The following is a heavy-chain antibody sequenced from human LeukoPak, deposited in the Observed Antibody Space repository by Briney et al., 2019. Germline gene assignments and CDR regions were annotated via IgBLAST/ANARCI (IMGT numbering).Heavy chain of an antibody. D-gene: IGHD6-19*01. CDR2: IYHIGRT. CDR1: GGSLSGYY. CDR3: TRGGIAGAAAVDY. J-gene: IGHJ4*02. V-gene: IGHV4-34*04. Sequence: SESLSLTCAVHGGSLSGYYWCWIPQPPRKGLGWMGQIYHIGRTNNNTYLKSRATISVATTMNQISLKLSSVTAADTTGLYCTRGGIAGAAAVDYWGEGTLVSVSS.